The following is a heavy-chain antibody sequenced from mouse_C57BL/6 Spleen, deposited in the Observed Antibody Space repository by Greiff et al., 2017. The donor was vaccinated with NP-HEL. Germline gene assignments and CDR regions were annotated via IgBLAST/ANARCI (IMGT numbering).Heavy chain of an antibody. Sequence: LQESGAELARPGASVKLSCKASGYTFTSYGISWVKQRTGQGLEWIGEIYPRSGNTYYNEKFKGKATLTADKSSSTAYMELRSLTSEDSAVYFCARGSYYGSSYDWFAYWGQGTLVTVSA. D-gene: IGHD1-1*01. V-gene: IGHV1-81*01. CDR1: GYTFTSYG. CDR3: ARGSYYGSSYDWFAY. J-gene: IGHJ3*01. CDR2: IYPRSGNT.